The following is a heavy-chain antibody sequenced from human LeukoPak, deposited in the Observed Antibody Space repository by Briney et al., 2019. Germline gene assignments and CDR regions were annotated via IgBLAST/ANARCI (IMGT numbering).Heavy chain of an antibody. CDR3: ARARESSGWSYFGY. D-gene: IGHD6-19*01. V-gene: IGHV4-59*08. J-gene: IGHJ4*02. CDR2: IYYSGGT. CDR1: GGSISSYY. Sequence: SETLSLTCTVPGGSISSYYWSWIRQPPGKGLEWIGYIYYSGGTNYNPSLKSRVTISVDTSKNQFSLKLSSVTAADTAVYYCARARESSGWSYFGYWGQGTLVTVSS.